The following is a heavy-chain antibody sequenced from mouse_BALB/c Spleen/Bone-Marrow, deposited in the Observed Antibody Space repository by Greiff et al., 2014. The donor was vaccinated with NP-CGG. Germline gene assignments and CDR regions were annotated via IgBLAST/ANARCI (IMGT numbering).Heavy chain of an antibody. V-gene: IGHV1S56*01. CDR2: IYPGNVNT. CDR3: AREGHGNYGFDY. Sequence: VQLQQSGPELVKPGASVRISCKASGYTFTSYYIHWVKQRPGQGLGWIGWIYPGNVNTKYNENFKGKATLTADKASSTASMQLSXXXXEDSAVYFCAREGHGNYGFDYWGQGTTLTVSS. J-gene: IGHJ2*01. D-gene: IGHD2-1*01. CDR1: GYTFTSYY.